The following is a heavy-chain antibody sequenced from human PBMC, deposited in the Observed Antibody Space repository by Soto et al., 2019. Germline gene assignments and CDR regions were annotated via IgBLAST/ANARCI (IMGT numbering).Heavy chain of an antibody. Sequence: EVQLLESGGGLVQPGGSLRLSCAASGFTFSSYAMSWVRQAPAKGLEWVSVISGSGNSPHYADSVKGRFTISRDNSKNTLSLQMNSLRAEDTAVYYCAKELVAVAGTGCHYWGQGTLVTVSS. CDR2: ISGSGNSP. J-gene: IGHJ4*02. CDR3: AKELVAVAGTGCHY. CDR1: GFTFSSYA. V-gene: IGHV3-23*01. D-gene: IGHD6-19*01.